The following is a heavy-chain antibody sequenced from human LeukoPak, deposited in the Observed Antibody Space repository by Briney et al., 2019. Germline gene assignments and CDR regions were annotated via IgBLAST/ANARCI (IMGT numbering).Heavy chain of an antibody. D-gene: IGHD1-26*01. CDR3: ATLGSYYLAFDI. J-gene: IGHJ3*02. V-gene: IGHV1-24*01. Sequence: GASVKVSCKVSGYTLTELSMHWVRPAPGKGLEWIGGFDPEDGETIYAQKFQGRVTMTEDTSTDTAYMELSSLRSEDTAVYYCATLGSYYLAFDIWGQGTMVTVSS. CDR2: FDPEDGET. CDR1: GYTLTELS.